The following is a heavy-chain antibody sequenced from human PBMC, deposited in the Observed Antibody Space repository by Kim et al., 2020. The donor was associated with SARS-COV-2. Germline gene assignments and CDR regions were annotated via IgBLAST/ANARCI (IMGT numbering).Heavy chain of an antibody. Sequence: GGSLRLSCAASGFTFSSYGMHWVRQAPGKGLEWVAVISYDGSNKYYADSVKGRFTISRDNSKNTLYLQMNSLRAEDTAVYYCAKTYTMIESSDYWGQGTLVTVSS. V-gene: IGHV3-30*18. J-gene: IGHJ4*02. CDR2: ISYDGSNK. D-gene: IGHD3-22*01. CDR3: AKTYTMIESSDY. CDR1: GFTFSSYG.